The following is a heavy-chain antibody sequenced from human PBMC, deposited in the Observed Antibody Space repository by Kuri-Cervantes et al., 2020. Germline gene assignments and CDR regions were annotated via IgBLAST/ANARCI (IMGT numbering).Heavy chain of an antibody. Sequence: SETLSLTCAVSGYSISSGYYWGWIRQPPGKGLEWIGSIYHSGSTYYNPSLKSRVTISVDTSKNQFSLKLSSVTAADTAVYYCAKGYYYMDVWGKGTTVTVSS. CDR3: AKGYYYMDV. V-gene: IGHV4-38-2*01. J-gene: IGHJ6*03. CDR2: IYHSGST. CDR1: GYSISSGYY.